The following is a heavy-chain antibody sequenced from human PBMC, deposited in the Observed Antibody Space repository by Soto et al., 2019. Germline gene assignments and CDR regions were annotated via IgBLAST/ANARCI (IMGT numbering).Heavy chain of an antibody. J-gene: IGHJ5*02. Sequence: QVTVKESGPVLVKPTETLTLTCTVSGFSLSNAGLGVSWIRHPPGKALEWLAHIFSNDAKSYSTSLKSRLTISKDTSKSQVVLTMTNMDPVDTATYYCASTYTTSWYWFDPWGQGTLVTVS. CDR3: ASTYTTSWYWFDP. CDR2: IFSNDAK. V-gene: IGHV2-26*04. CDR1: GFSLSNAGLG. D-gene: IGHD6-13*01.